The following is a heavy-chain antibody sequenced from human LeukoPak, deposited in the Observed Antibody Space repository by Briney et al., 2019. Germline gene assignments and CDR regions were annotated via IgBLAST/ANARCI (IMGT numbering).Heavy chain of an antibody. CDR1: VFTFTTYA. CDR3: AKRWCGELGVDWFDP. J-gene: IGHJ5*02. V-gene: IGHV3-23*01. Sequence: PGGSLRLSCAASVFTFTTYALSWVRQAPGKGREWVSTINGNGDNTYYADSVRGGFTISRDNSRNTLYLQMNSLRAEDTALYYCAKRWCGELGVDWFDPWGQGTLVTVSS. CDR2: INGNGDNT. D-gene: IGHD3-10*01.